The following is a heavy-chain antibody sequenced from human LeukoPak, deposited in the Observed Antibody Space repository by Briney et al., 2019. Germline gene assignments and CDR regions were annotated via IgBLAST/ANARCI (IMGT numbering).Heavy chain of an antibody. D-gene: IGHD2-2*01. Sequence: GRSLRLSCAASGFTFDDYAMHWVRQAPGKGLEWVSGISWNSGSIGYADSVKGRFTISRDNAKNSLYLQMNSLRAEDTALYYCAKDIYVGMGVEVLPAGFDYWGQGTLVTVSS. J-gene: IGHJ4*02. CDR2: ISWNSGSI. CDR3: AKDIYVGMGVEVLPAGFDY. V-gene: IGHV3-9*01. CDR1: GFTFDDYA.